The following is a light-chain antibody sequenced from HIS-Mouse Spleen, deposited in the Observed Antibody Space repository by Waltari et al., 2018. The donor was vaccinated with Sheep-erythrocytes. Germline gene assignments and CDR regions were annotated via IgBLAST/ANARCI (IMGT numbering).Light chain of an antibody. CDR2: EVS. V-gene: IGLV2-8*01. J-gene: IGLJ3*02. Sequence: QSALAQPPSASGSPGQSATISCTGTSSDVGGYNYVSWYQQHPGKAPKLLIYEVSKRPSGVPARFSGSKSGNTASLTVSGLQAEDEADYYCSSYAGSNNWVFGGGTKLTVL. CDR1: SSDVGGYNY. CDR3: SSYAGSNNWV.